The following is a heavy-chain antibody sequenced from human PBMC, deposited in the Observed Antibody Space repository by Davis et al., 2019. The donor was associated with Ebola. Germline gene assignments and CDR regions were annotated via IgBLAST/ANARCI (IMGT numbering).Heavy chain of an antibody. J-gene: IGHJ4*02. V-gene: IGHV4-61*01. CDR1: GGSISSSSYY. D-gene: IGHD2-21*02. CDR3: ARDLPGDAYY. CDR2: IYYSGST. Sequence: PSETLSLTCTVSGGSISSSSYYWSWIRQPPGKGLEWIGYIYYSGSTNYNPSLKSRVTISVDTSKNQFSLKLSSVTAADTAVYYCARDLPGDAYYWGQGTLVTVSS.